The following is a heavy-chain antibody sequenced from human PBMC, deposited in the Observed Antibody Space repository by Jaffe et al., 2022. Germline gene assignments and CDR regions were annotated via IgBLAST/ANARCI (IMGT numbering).Heavy chain of an antibody. CDR1: GFTFSSYG. CDR3: AKAQDYGGNLPFDY. J-gene: IGHJ4*02. CDR2: IRYDGSNK. Sequence: QVQLVESGGGVVQPGGSLRLSCAASGFTFSSYGMHWVRQAPGKGLEWVAFIRYDGSNKYYADSVKGRFTISRDNSKNTLYLQMNSLRAEDTAVYYCAKAQDYGGNLPFDYWGQGTLVTVSS. D-gene: IGHD4-17*01. V-gene: IGHV3-30*02.